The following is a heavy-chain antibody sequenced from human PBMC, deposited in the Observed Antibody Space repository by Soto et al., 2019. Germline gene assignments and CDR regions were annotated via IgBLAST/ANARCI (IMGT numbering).Heavy chain of an antibody. V-gene: IGHV1-69*02. CDR1: GGTFSSYT. Sequence: QVQLVQSGAEVKKPGSSVKVSCKASGGTFSSYTISWVRQAPGQGLEWMGRIIPILGIANYAQKFQGRVTITADKSTSTAYMDLSSLRSEDTAVYYCARGGDSSSWFDYWGQGTLVTVSS. D-gene: IGHD6-13*01. J-gene: IGHJ4*02. CDR2: IIPILGIA. CDR3: ARGGDSSSWFDY.